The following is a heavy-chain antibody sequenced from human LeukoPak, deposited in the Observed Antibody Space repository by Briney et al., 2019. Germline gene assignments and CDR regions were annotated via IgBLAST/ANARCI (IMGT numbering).Heavy chain of an antibody. J-gene: IGHJ1*01. D-gene: IGHD3-22*01. CDR3: ARGGDSSGYGYFQH. CDR2: IYYSGST. V-gene: IGHV4-59*01. Sequence: SETLSLTCTVSGGSISSYYWSWIRQPPGKGLEWIGYIYYSGSTNYNPSLKSRVTISVDTSKNQFSLKLSSVTAADTAVYYCARGGDSSGYGYFQHCGQGTLVTVSS. CDR1: GGSISSYY.